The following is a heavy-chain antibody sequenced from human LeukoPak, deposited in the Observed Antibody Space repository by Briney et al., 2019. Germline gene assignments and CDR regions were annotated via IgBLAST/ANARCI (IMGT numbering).Heavy chain of an antibody. Sequence: ASVKVSCKASGYTFTGYYMHWVRQAPGQGLEWMGWINPNSGGTNYAQKFQGRVTMTRDTSISTAHMELSRLRSDDTAVYYCARVYYGSEAGDYWGQGTLVTVSS. D-gene: IGHD3-10*01. CDR1: GYTFTGYY. CDR2: INPNSGGT. V-gene: IGHV1-2*02. J-gene: IGHJ4*02. CDR3: ARVYYGSEAGDY.